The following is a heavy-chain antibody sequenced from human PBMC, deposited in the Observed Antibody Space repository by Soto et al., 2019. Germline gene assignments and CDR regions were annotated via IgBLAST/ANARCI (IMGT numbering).Heavy chain of an antibody. V-gene: IGHV3-74*01. CDR3: ARDVHFVAVVIVATSGIHSWFDP. CDR1: GFTFSSYW. CDR2: INSDGSST. Sequence: GSLRLSCAASGFTFSSYWMHWVRQAPGKGLVWVSRINSDGSSTSYADSVKGRFTISRDNAKNTLYLQMNSLRAEDTAMYYCARDVHFVAVVIVATSGIHSWFDPRGQRTPVTVSS. J-gene: IGHJ5*02. D-gene: IGHD5-12*01.